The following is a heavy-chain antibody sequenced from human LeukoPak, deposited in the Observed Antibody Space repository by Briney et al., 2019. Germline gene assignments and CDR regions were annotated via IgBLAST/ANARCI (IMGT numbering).Heavy chain of an antibody. CDR2: ISTDGSTT. CDR1: GFTFSSHW. Sequence: PGGSLRLSCAASGFTFSSHWMHWVRQAPGKGLVWVSRISTDGSTTTYADSVKGRFTISRDNAKNTLYLQMHSLRAEDTDVYCCARGHYFDMAVWGQGTTVSVSS. J-gene: IGHJ6*02. CDR3: ARGHYFDMAV. V-gene: IGHV3-74*01.